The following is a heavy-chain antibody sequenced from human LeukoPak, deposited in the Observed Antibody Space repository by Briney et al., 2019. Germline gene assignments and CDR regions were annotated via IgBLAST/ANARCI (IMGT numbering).Heavy chain of an antibody. D-gene: IGHD6-19*01. V-gene: IGHV1-46*01. J-gene: IGHJ3*02. CDR1: GYTFTSYD. CDR3: ARTPGIAVDGDAFDI. Sequence: ASVKVSCKASGYTFTSYDMHWVRQAPGQGLEWMGIINPSGGSTSYAQKFQGRVTMTRDMSTSTVYMELSSLRSEDTAVYYCARTPGIAVDGDAFDIWGQGTMVTVSS. CDR2: INPSGGST.